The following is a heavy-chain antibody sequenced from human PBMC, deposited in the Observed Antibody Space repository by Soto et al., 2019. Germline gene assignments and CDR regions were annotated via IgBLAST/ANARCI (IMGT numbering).Heavy chain of an antibody. D-gene: IGHD3-22*01. V-gene: IGHV3-21*01. J-gene: IGHJ5*02. CDR1: GFTFSSYS. CDR3: ARDTSKYYDSSGYPPPRFDP. Sequence: GGSLRLSCAASGFTFSSYSMNWVRQAPGKGLEWVSSISSSSSYIYYADSVKGRFTISRDNAKNSLYLQMNSLRAEDTAVYYCARDTSKYYDSSGYPPPRFDPWGQGTLVTVSS. CDR2: ISSSSSYI.